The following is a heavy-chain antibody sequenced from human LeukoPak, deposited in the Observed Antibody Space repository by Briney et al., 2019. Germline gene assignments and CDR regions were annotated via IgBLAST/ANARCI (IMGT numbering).Heavy chain of an antibody. CDR3: ARGWYYSQYYIDY. J-gene: IGHJ4*02. D-gene: IGHD4-11*01. Sequence: GGSLRLSCAASGFIFSSYWMHWVRQAPVKGLVWVSRINSDGSSTSYADSVKGRFTISRDNAKNTLYLQMNGLRAEDTAVYYCARGWYYSQYYIDYWGQGTLVTVSS. V-gene: IGHV3-74*01. CDR2: INSDGSST. CDR1: GFIFSSYW.